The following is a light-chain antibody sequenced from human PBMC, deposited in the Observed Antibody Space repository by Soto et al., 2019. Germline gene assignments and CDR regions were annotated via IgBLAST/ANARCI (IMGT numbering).Light chain of an antibody. Sequence: QSALTQPASVSGSPGQSITISCTGTSSDVGGYNYVSWYQQHPGKAPKLMIYDVSNRPSGVSNRFSGSKSGNTASLTSSGRQAEDEADYYCSSYTSSSTPRVFGGGTKLTV. J-gene: IGLJ3*02. CDR1: SSDVGGYNY. CDR3: SSYTSSSTPRV. CDR2: DVS. V-gene: IGLV2-14*01.